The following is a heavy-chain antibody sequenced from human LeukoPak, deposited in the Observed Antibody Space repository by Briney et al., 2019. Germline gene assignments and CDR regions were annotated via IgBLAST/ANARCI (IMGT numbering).Heavy chain of an antibody. CDR1: GGSISSYY. CDR2: IYYSGSI. Sequence: SETLSLTCTVSGGSISSYYWSWIRQPPGKGLEWIGYIYYSGSINYNPSLKSRVTISVDTSKNQFSLKLSSVTAADTAVYYCARALFEGIVGAKEGYYFDYWGQGTLVTVSS. CDR3: ARALFEGIVGAKEGYYFDY. V-gene: IGHV4-59*01. D-gene: IGHD1-26*01. J-gene: IGHJ4*02.